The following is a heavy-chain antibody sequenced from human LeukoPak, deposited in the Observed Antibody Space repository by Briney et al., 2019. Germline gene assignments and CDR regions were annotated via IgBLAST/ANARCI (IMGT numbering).Heavy chain of an antibody. CDR1: GGSISSGGYY. Sequence: PSETLSLTCTVSGGSISSGGYYWSWIRQHPGKGLEWIGYIYYSGSTYYNPSLKSRVTISVDTSKNQFSLKLSSVTAADTAVYYCARGSIVVVPAAIGGINWFDPWGQGTLVTVSS. J-gene: IGHJ5*02. D-gene: IGHD2-2*01. V-gene: IGHV4-31*03. CDR3: ARGSIVVVPAAIGGINWFDP. CDR2: IYYSGST.